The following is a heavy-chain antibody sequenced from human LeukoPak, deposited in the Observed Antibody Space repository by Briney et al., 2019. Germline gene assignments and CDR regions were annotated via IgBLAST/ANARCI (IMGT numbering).Heavy chain of an antibody. V-gene: IGHV4-34*01. CDR3: ARARHDYGGKPYLDY. J-gene: IGHJ4*02. D-gene: IGHD4-23*01. Sequence: PSETLSLTCAVYGGSFSGYYWSWIRQPPGKGLEWIGEINHSGSTNYNPSLKSRVTISVDTSKNQFSLKLSSVTAADTAVYYCARARHDYGGKPYLDYWGQGTLVTVSS. CDR1: GGSFSGYY. CDR2: INHSGST.